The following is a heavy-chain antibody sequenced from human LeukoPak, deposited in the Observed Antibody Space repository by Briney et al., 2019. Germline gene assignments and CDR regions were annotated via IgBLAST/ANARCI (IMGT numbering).Heavy chain of an antibody. J-gene: IGHJ4*02. CDR2: INPNSDGT. D-gene: IGHD3-16*02. CDR1: GYTFSDYY. V-gene: IGHV1-2*02. Sequence: ASVKVSCKASGYTFSDYYMHWVRRAPGQGLEWMGWINPNSDGTNYAQKFQGRVTMTRDTSINTVYMDLSRLRSDDTAVYYCARASYDYVWGSYRYLYFDYWGQGTLVTVSS. CDR3: ARASYDYVWGSYRYLYFDY.